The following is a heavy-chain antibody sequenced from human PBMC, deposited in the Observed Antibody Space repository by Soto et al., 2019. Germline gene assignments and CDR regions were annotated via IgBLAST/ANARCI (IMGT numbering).Heavy chain of an antibody. CDR2: IYHTGST. CDR1: GGSVSSSSYY. D-gene: IGHD3-9*01. J-gene: IGHJ6*02. Sequence: QLQQSGPGLVKPSETLSLTCTVSGGSVSSSSYYWSWIRQPPGKGLEWIGYIYHTGSTKYNPSLESRVTISVDTAKNHFSLKLTSVTTADTAVYYCARDHDIFASPPRSQYYYYGMDVWGQGTTVTVSS. CDR3: ARDHDIFASPPRSQYYYYGMDV. V-gene: IGHV4-61*03.